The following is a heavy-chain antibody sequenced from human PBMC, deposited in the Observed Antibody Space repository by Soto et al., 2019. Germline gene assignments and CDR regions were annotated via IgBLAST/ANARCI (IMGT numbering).Heavy chain of an antibody. J-gene: IGHJ6*02. D-gene: IGHD3-16*02. CDR3: APTPITVGGVIVPYYYYGMDV. CDR2: ISGSGGST. V-gene: IGHV3-23*01. Sequence: EVQLLESGGGLVQPGGSLRLSCAASGFTFSSYAMSWVRQAPGKGLEWVSAISGSGGSTYYADSVKGRFTISRDNSKNTLYLQMNSLRAEDTAVYYCAPTPITVGGVIVPYYYYGMDVWGQGTTVTVSS. CDR1: GFTFSSYA.